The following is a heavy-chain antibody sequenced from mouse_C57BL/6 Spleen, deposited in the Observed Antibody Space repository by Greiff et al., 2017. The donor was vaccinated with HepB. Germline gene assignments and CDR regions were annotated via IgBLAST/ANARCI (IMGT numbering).Heavy chain of an antibody. Sequence: QVQLKQPGAELVKPGASVKMSCKASGYTFTSYWITWVKQRPGQGLEWIGDIYPGSGSTNYNEKFKSKATLTVDTSSSTAYMQLSSLTSEDSAVYYCARCLDSYAMDYWGQGTSVTVSS. CDR1: GYTFTSYW. J-gene: IGHJ4*01. CDR2: IYPGSGST. CDR3: ARCLDSYAMDY. V-gene: IGHV1-55*01.